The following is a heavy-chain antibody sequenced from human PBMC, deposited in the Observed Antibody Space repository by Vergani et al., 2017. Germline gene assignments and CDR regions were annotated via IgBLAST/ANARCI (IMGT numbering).Heavy chain of an antibody. CDR2: IYYSGST. V-gene: IGHV4-39*01. D-gene: IGHD3-9*01. Sequence: QVQLQESGPGLVKPSETLSLTCTVSNDSVSNTFYYWGWIRQTPGKGLEWIGSIYYSGSTYYNPSLESVVTMYVDTSKSQFSLKLSSVTAADTAVYYCARVMYLDESSTGYRLEGMDIWGQGTTVTISS. J-gene: IGHJ6*02. CDR1: NDSVSNTFYY. CDR3: ARVMYLDESSTGYRLEGMDI.